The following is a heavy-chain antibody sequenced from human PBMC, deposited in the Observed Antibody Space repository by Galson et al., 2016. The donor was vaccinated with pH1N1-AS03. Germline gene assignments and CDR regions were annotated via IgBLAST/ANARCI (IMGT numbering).Heavy chain of an antibody. CDR3: AKYTIDWYEDY. V-gene: IGHV3-23*01. D-gene: IGHD6-19*01. CDR1: GFTFSTYA. J-gene: IGHJ4*02. Sequence: SLRLSCAVSGFTFSTYAMTWVRQAPGRGLEWVSSISSTGSNTFYADSVMGRFTIPRDNSKNTLYLQMNSLRAEDTAVFYCAKYTIDWYEDYWGQGTLVTVSS. CDR2: ISSTGSNT.